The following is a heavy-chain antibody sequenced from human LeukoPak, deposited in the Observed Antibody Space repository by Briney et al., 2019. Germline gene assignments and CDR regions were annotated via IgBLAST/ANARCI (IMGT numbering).Heavy chain of an antibody. CDR3: ARATGGYQFYS. Sequence: PGGSLRLSCAASGFTVITNYVSWVRQAPGKGLEWVAVVYSSGATYHAESVKDRFSISRDESNNTVYLQMNSLRVEDTALYYCARATGGYQFYSWGQGTLVTVSS. J-gene: IGHJ4*02. D-gene: IGHD1-26*01. CDR1: GFTVITNY. CDR2: VYSSGAT. V-gene: IGHV3-66*01.